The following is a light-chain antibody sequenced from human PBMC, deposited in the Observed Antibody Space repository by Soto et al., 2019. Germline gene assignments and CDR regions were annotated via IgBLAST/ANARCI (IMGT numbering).Light chain of an antibody. CDR3: SSYTSSSTYV. J-gene: IGLJ1*01. CDR1: SSDVGGYNY. CDR2: EVS. V-gene: IGLV2-14*01. Sequence: QPVLTQPASVSGSPGQSITISCTGTSSDVGGYNYVSWYQQHPGKAPKLMIYEVSNRPSGVSNRFSGSKSGNTASLTISGFQAEDEADYYCSSYTSSSTYVFGTGTKLTVL.